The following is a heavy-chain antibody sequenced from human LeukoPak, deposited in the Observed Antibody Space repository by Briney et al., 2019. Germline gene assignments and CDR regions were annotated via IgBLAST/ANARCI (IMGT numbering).Heavy chain of an antibody. D-gene: IGHD1-26*01. CDR1: GFTFSSYG. CDR2: IRYGGSNK. CDR3: AKRRGSGSYVPFDY. J-gene: IGHJ4*02. Sequence: GGSLRLSCAASGFTFSSYGMHWVRQAPGKGLEWVAFIRYGGSNKYYADSVKGRFTISRDNSKNTLYLQMNSLRAEDTAVYYCAKRRGSGSYVPFDYWGQGTLVTVSS. V-gene: IGHV3-30*02.